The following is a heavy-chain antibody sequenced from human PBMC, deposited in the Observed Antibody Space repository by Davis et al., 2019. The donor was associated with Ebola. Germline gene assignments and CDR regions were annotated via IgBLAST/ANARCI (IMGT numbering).Heavy chain of an antibody. J-gene: IGHJ4*02. CDR2: IRSKANSYAT. CDR1: GFTFSGSA. V-gene: IGHV3-73*01. D-gene: IGHD3-10*01. Sequence: GESLKISCAASGFTFSGSAMHWVRQASGKGLEWVGRIRSKANSYATAYAASVKGRFTISRNDSKNTAYLQMNSLKTEDTAVYYCARGNGGVVLLWFRYYFDYWGQGTLVTVSS. CDR3: ARGNGGVVLLWFRYYFDY.